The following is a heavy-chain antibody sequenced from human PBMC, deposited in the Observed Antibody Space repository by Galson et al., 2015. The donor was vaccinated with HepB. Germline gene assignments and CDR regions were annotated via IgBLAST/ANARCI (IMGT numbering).Heavy chain of an antibody. D-gene: IGHD3-10*01. CDR1: GFSLSTRGVG. CDR2: IYWDDDK. V-gene: IGHV2-5*02. J-gene: IGHJ5*02. Sequence: PALVKPTQTLTLTCTFSGFSLSTRGVGVGWIRQPPGKDLEWLALIYWDDDKRYSPSLKSRLIITKDTSKNQVVLTMTNMDPADTATYYCAHRQRGLHYYGSGSYYNNWFDPWGQGTLVTVSS. CDR3: AHRQRGLHYYGSGSYYNNWFDP.